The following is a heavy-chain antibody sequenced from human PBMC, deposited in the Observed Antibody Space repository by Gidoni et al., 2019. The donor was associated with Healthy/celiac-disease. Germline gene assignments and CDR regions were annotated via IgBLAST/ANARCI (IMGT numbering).Heavy chain of an antibody. Sequence: QVQLQQWGAGLLKPSGPLSLPCAAYGGSFSGYYWSWIRQPPGKGLEWIGEINHSGSTNYNPSLKSRVTISVDTSKNQFSLKLSSVTAADTAVYYCASTRYDSSGYYIQDYWGQGTLVTVSS. J-gene: IGHJ4*02. D-gene: IGHD3-22*01. CDR1: GGSFSGYY. V-gene: IGHV4-34*01. CDR3: ASTRYDSSGYYIQDY. CDR2: INHSGST.